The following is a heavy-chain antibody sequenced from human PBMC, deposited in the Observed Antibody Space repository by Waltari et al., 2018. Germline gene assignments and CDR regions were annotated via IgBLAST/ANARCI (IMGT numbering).Heavy chain of an antibody. J-gene: IGHJ4*02. CDR3: AKGATTETTGGDS. V-gene: IGHV3-23*01. CDR2: ISYSGGRT. D-gene: IGHD4-17*01. Sequence: EVQLLESGGGLVQPGGSLRLSCAGSGSTFSNYAMTWVRQAPGKGLEWVSAISYSGGRTYYAASVKGRFTISRDDSKNTLYLQMNSLRAEDTAVYYCAKGATTETTGGDSWGQGTLVTVSS. CDR1: GSTFSNYA.